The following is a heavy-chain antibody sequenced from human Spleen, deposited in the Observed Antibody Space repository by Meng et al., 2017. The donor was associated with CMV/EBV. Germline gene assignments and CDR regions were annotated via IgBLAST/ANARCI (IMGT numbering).Heavy chain of an antibody. V-gene: IGHV1-69*05. D-gene: IGHD6-6*01. CDR1: GGIFSSCP. CDR3: ARDAQAYSSSSRGMAV. J-gene: IGHJ6*02. Sequence: GGIFSSCPISWVRQAPGQALEWMGGIIPIFGTPNYAQKFQGRVTITTDESTSTAYMELSSLRSEDTAVYYCARDAQAYSSSSRGMAVWGQGTMVTVSS. CDR2: IIPIFGTP.